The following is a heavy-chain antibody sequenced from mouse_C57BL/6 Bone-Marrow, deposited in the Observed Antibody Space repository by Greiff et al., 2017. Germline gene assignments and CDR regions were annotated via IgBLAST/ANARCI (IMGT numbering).Heavy chain of an antibody. CDR2: IWWDDDK. CDR3: ARIAFTTVVAFYYYAMDY. Sequence: QVTLKVCGPGILQPSQTLSLTCSFSGFSLSTFGMGVGWIRQPSGKGLEWLAHIWWDDDKSYNPALKSRLTISKATSKNQVFLKIANVDTADTATYYCARIAFTTVVAFYYYAMDYWGQGTSVTVSS. D-gene: IGHD1-1*01. V-gene: IGHV8-8*01. J-gene: IGHJ4*01. CDR1: GFSLSTFGMG.